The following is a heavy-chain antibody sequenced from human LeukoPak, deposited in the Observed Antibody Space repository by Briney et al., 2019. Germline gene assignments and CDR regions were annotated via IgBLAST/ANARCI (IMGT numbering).Heavy chain of an antibody. CDR3: AKVFEGAIL. J-gene: IGHJ4*02. D-gene: IGHD1-26*01. Sequence: GGSLRLSCAASGFNFSSYGMSWVRQAPGKGLEWVSSISGSGGSTYYADSVKGRFSISRDNSKNTLYVQMNSLRAEDTAVYYCAKVFEGAILWGQGTLVTVSS. CDR1: GFNFSSYG. V-gene: IGHV3-23*01. CDR2: ISGSGGST.